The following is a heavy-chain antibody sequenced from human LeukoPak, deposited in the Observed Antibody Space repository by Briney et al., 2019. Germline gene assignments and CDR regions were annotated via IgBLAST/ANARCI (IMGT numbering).Heavy chain of an antibody. D-gene: IGHD5-24*01. Sequence: KPSETLSLTCTVSGGSISSYYWSWIRQPPGKGLEWIGYIYYSGSTNYNPSLKSRVTISVDTSKNQFSLKLSSVTAADTAVYYCARGRDGYNFLNRGEYYYFDYWGQGTLVTVSS. CDR1: GGSISSYY. J-gene: IGHJ4*02. V-gene: IGHV4-59*08. CDR2: IYYSGST. CDR3: ARGRDGYNFLNRGEYYYFDY.